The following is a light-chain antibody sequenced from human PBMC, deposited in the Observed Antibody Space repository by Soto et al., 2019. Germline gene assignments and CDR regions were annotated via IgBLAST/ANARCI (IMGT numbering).Light chain of an antibody. V-gene: IGKV3-15*01. Sequence: ILMTQPPATLSVSPGERATLSCRASQSVSNNLAWYPQKPGQAPRLHIYEASTRATGTPARFSGSGSGTEFTLTISGLQSEDFAVYYCQQYNNWPPWTFGQGTKVEIK. J-gene: IGKJ1*01. CDR2: EAS. CDR1: QSVSNN. CDR3: QQYNNWPPWT.